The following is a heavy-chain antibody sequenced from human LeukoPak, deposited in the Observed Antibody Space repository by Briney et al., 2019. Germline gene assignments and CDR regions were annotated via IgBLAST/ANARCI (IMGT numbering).Heavy chain of an antibody. CDR2: INPSGGST. D-gene: IGHD3-22*01. V-gene: IGHV1-46*03. Sequence: ASVKVSCKASGYTFTSYYMHWVRQAPGQGLEWMGIINPSGGSTSYAQKFQGRVTMTRDTSTSTVYMELSSLGSEDTAVYYCARDNSSGYFRMNWFDPWGQGTLVTVSS. J-gene: IGHJ5*02. CDR3: ARDNSSGYFRMNWFDP. CDR1: GYTFTSYY.